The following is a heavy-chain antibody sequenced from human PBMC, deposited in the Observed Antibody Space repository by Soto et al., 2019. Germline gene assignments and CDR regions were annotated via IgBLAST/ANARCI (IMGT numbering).Heavy chain of an antibody. J-gene: IGHJ4*02. V-gene: IGHV3-48*03. CDR2: ISGSGDTI. D-gene: IGHD4-17*01. CDR1: GFTFGSFQ. CDR3: AREAGYGVWFAGGYFDL. Sequence: PGGSLRLSCEASGFTFGSFQMNWVRQAPGRGLEWISHISGSGDTIYYADSVKGRFTISRDNAKDSLALHMNSLRAEDTGVYFCAREAGYGVWFAGGYFDLGDQGTQDTISS.